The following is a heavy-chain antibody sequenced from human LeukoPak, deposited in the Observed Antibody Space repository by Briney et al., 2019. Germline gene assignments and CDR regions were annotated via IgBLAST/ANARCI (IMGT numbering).Heavy chain of an antibody. V-gene: IGHV3-23*01. D-gene: IGHD6-13*01. CDR2: ISGSGGST. J-gene: IGHJ4*02. CDR3: TTSPSFGSSWYTFNY. CDR1: GLTFSSYA. Sequence: GGSLRLSCAASGLTFSSYALSWVRQAPGKGLEWVSAISGSGGSTYYADSVKGRFTISRDNSKNTLYLQMNSLRAEDTAVFYCTTSPSFGSSWYTFNYWGQGTLVTVSP.